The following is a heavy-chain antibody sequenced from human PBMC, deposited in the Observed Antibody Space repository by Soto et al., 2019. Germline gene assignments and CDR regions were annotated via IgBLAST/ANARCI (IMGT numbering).Heavy chain of an antibody. D-gene: IGHD1-1*01. J-gene: IGHJ6*02. CDR2: IYYIGST. CDR3: ARDANWYGDYYGMDV. CDR1: GGAMSSYY. V-gene: IGHV4-59*01. Sequence: SETLSLTCSVSGGAMSSYYWTWIRQPPGKGLEWIGYIYYIGSTKYNPSLKSRVTISVDTSKNQFSLRLSSVTAADTAVYYCARDANWYGDYYGMDVWGQGTTVTVSS.